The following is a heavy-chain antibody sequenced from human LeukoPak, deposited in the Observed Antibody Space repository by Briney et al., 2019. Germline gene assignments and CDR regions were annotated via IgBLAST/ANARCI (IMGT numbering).Heavy chain of an antibody. CDR3: SRDGGEGGNSAFDI. V-gene: IGHV3-72*01. J-gene: IGHJ3*02. Sequence: PGGSRRPSCPASGFTFSNYILDWIRQAPGRGLEWVGRIRRGANSYTTEYAASVKGRFTISRDDSKNSLYLHMNSLKTEDTAVYHCSRDGGEGGNSAFDIWGQGTMVTVSS. CDR1: GFTFSNYI. D-gene: IGHD3-16*01. CDR2: IRRGANSYTT.